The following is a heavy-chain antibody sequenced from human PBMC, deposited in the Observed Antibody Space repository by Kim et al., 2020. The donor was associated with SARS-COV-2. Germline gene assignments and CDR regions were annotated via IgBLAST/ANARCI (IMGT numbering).Heavy chain of an antibody. CDR3: ASDREMNYDILTGLLDP. D-gene: IGHD3-9*01. Sequence: SETLSLTCTVSGGSISSSSYYWGWIPQPPGKGLVWIGSIYYSGSTYYNPSLKRRVTISVDASKNQFSLKLSSVTAADTAVYYCASDREMNYDILTGLLDP. V-gene: IGHV4-39*07. CDR2: IYYSGST. CDR1: GGSISSSSYY. J-gene: IGHJ5*02.